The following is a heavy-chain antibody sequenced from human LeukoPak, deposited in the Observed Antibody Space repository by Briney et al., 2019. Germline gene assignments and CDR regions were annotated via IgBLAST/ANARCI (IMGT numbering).Heavy chain of an antibody. J-gene: IGHJ3*02. CDR2: ISGITSHI. V-gene: IGHV3-21*01. CDR3: AREYCSGGSCYSEAFDI. CDR1: GFTFSSDS. D-gene: IGHD2-15*01. Sequence: GGTLRLSCAASGFTFSSDSMTSVRQAPGPGLECFSCISGITSHIYHADSAKGPFTISRDNAKNSMSRQMNSRRAEDTAVYHCAREYCSGGSCYSEAFDIWGQGTMVTVSS.